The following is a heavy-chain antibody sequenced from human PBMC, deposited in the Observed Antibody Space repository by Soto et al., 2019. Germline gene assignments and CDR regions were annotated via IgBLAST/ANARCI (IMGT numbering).Heavy chain of an antibody. Sequence: QVQLVQSGAEVKKPGSSVKVPCKASGGTFSNYALISWVRQAPGQGLEWMGGIIPIDATVNYAQKFQGRITITADESTTIVYMDLGSLRSEDTAMYYCARDLLGFGYTYGDVWGQGTTVTVSS. CDR1: GGTFSNYA. V-gene: IGHV1-69*12. CDR2: IIPIDATV. J-gene: IGHJ6*01. CDR3: ARDLLGFGYTYGDV. D-gene: IGHD3-10*01.